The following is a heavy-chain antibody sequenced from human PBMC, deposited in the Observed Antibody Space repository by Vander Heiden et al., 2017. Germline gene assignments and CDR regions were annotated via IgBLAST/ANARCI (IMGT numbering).Heavy chain of an antibody. V-gene: IGHV3-48*02. D-gene: IGHD2-2*02. Sequence: EVQLVESGGGLVQPGGSLRLSCAASGLTFRSYSLNWVRQAPGKGLEWVSYISSSSSTIYYADSVKGRFTISRDNAKNSLYLQMNSLRDEDTAVYYCARDLYQLLYSYYYYGMDVWGQGTTVTVSS. CDR3: ARDLYQLLYSYYYYGMDV. J-gene: IGHJ6*02. CDR1: GLTFRSYS. CDR2: ISSSSSTI.